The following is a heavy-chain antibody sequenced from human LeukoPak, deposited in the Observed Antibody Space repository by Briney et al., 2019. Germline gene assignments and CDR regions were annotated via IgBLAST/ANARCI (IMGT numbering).Heavy chain of an antibody. D-gene: IGHD6-13*01. CDR3: ARWTAAGHFDY. V-gene: IGHV4-34*01. Sequence: SETLSLTCAVYGGSFSGYYWSWIRQPPGKGLEWIGEINHSGSTNYNPSLKSRVTISVDTSKSQFSLKLSSVTAADTAVYCCARWTAAGHFDYWGQGTLVTVSS. CDR2: INHSGST. CDR1: GGSFSGYY. J-gene: IGHJ4*02.